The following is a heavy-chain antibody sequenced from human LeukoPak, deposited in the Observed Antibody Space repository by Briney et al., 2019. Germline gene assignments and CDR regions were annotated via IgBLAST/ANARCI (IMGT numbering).Heavy chain of an antibody. D-gene: IGHD2-15*01. V-gene: IGHV3-21*01. Sequence: PGGSLRLSCAASGFTFSSYSMNWVRQAPGKGLEWVSSISSSSSYIYYADSVKGRFTISRDNAKSSLYLQMNSLRAEDTAVYYCARDTRYCSGGSCYSGLPFDYWGQGTLVTVSS. J-gene: IGHJ4*02. CDR2: ISSSSSYI. CDR1: GFTFSSYS. CDR3: ARDTRYCSGGSCYSGLPFDY.